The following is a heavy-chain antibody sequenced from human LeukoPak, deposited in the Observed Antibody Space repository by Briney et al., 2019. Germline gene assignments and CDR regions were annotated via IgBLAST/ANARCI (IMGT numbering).Heavy chain of an antibody. CDR2: IRSKAYGGTT. CDR1: GFTFGDYA. J-gene: IGHJ4*02. D-gene: IGHD3-10*01. V-gene: IGHV3-49*04. Sequence: GGSLRLSCTASGFTFGDYAMSWVRQAPGKGLEWVGFIRSKAYGGTTEYAASVKGRFTISRDDSKSIAYLQMNSLKTEDTAVYYCTRDIYYGSGSPFDYWGQGTLVTVSS. CDR3: TRDIYYGSGSPFDY.